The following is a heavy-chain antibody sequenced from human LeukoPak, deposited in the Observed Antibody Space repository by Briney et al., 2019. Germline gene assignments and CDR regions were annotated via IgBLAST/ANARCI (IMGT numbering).Heavy chain of an antibody. Sequence: GGSLRLSCATSGFTFSNFWMHWVRQAPGKGLVWVSRITPDGGGADYMDSVRGRFTISRDNAKNTLYLQMNSLGAEDMAVYFCARGEDTTTINELNYWGQGTLVTVSS. CDR1: GFTFSNFW. CDR3: ARGEDTTTINELNY. V-gene: IGHV3-74*01. CDR2: ITPDGGGA. J-gene: IGHJ4*02. D-gene: IGHD5-24*01.